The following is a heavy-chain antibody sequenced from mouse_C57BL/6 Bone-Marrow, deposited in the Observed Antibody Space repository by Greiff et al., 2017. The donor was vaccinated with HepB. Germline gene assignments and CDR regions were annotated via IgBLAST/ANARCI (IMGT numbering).Heavy chain of an antibody. J-gene: IGHJ3*01. Sequence: VQLKESGPELVKPGASVKIPCKASGYTFTDYNMDWVKQSHGKSLEWIGDINPNNGGTIYNQKFKGKATLTVDKSSSTAYMERRSLTSEDTAVYDCARHGYDAACFAYWGQGTLVTVSA. CDR3: ARHGYDAACFAY. V-gene: IGHV1-18*01. CDR2: INPNNGGT. CDR1: GYTFTDYN. D-gene: IGHD2-2*01.